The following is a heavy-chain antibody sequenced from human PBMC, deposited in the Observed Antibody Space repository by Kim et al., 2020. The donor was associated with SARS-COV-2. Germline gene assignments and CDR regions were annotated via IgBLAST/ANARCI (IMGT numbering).Heavy chain of an antibody. CDR2: IIYNSGTT. J-gene: IGHJ4*02. V-gene: IGHV3-23*03. Sequence: GGSLRLSCAASGFTFNRYAMTWVRQAPGKGLECVSIIYNSGTTSYPNSVKSRFNISRDNSRNTLYLQMNSLRAEDTAIYYCAKGAQGRDWWDLLQFDSWGQGTLVTVSS. CDR1: GFTFNRYA. D-gene: IGHD1-26*01. CDR3: AKGAQGRDWWDLLQFDS.